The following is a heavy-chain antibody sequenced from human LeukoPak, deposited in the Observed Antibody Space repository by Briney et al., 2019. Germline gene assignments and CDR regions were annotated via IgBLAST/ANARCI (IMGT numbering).Heavy chain of an antibody. J-gene: IGHJ4*02. CDR3: ARQREIMVFDY. D-gene: IGHD3-10*01. V-gene: IGHV4-39*01. CDR1: GGSISSYY. Sequence: SETLSLTCTVSGGSISSYYWGWIRQPPGKGLEWIGSIYYSGSTYYNPSLKSRVTISVDTSKNQFSLKLSSVTAADTAVYYCARQREIMVFDYWGQGTLVTVSS. CDR2: IYYSGST.